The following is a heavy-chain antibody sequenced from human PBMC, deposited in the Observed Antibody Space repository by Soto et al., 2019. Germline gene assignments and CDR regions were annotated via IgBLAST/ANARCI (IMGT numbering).Heavy chain of an antibody. J-gene: IGHJ6*02. Sequence: GESLKISCKGSGYSFTSYWISWVRQMPGKGLEWMGRIDPSDSYTNYSPSFQGHVTISADKSISTAYLQWSSLKASDTGMYYCARYPTLTDYFFHGMDVWGQGTTVTVSS. V-gene: IGHV5-10-1*01. CDR3: ARYPTLTDYFFHGMDV. D-gene: IGHD4-17*01. CDR1: GYSFTSYW. CDR2: IDPSDSYT.